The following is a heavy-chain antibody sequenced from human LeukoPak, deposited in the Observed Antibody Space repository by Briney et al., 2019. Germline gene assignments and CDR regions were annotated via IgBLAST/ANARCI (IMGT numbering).Heavy chain of an antibody. J-gene: IGHJ4*02. CDR1: GGSISSGGYY. CDR2: IYYSGST. D-gene: IGHD2-15*01. CDR3: ARRGHCGGGSCYLSFPTTSDY. V-gene: IGHV4-31*03. Sequence: KPSETLSLTCTVSGGSISSGGYYWSWIRQHPGKGLEWIGYIYYSGSTYYNASLKSRVTISVDTSKNQFSLRLSSVTAADTAVYYCARRGHCGGGSCYLSFPTTSDYWGQGTLVTVSS.